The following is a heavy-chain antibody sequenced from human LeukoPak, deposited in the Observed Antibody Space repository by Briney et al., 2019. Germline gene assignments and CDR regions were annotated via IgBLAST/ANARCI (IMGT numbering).Heavy chain of an antibody. CDR2: LYSGGST. Sequence: GGSLRLSCAASGLTVSANYMSWVRQAPGKGLEWVSVLYSGGSTYYADSVKGRFTISRDNSKNTLYLQMNSLRAEDTALYYCASGLGGSYRYDYWGQGTLVTVSS. CDR1: GLTVSANY. J-gene: IGHJ4*02. CDR3: ASGLGGSYRYDY. D-gene: IGHD3-16*02. V-gene: IGHV3-53*01.